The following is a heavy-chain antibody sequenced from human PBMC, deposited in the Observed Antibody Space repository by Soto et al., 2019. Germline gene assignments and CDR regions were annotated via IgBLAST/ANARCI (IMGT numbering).Heavy chain of an antibody. CDR2: ISYDGSNK. Sequence: LRLSCAASGFTFSSYGMHWVRQAPGKGLEWVAVISYDGSNKYYADSVKGRFTISRDNSKNTLYLQMNSLRAEDTAVYYCAKGRPYGAFDYWGQGTLVTVSS. D-gene: IGHD4-17*01. V-gene: IGHV3-30*18. J-gene: IGHJ4*02. CDR3: AKGRPYGAFDY. CDR1: GFTFSSYG.